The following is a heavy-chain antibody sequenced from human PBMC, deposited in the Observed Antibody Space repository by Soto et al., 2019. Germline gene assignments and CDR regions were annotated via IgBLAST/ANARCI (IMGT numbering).Heavy chain of an antibody. CDR1: GGSISSSNW. Sequence: QVQLQESGPGLVKPSGTLSLTCAVSGGSISSSNWWSWVRQPPGKGLEWIGEIYHSGSTNYNPSPTSRVTTSVDKCKNPFSLRLSSVTAADTAVYYSASTALWWSPWGQGTLVTASS. J-gene: IGHJ5*02. CDR2: IYHSGST. CDR3: ASTALWWSP. V-gene: IGHV4-4*02. D-gene: IGHD2-21*01.